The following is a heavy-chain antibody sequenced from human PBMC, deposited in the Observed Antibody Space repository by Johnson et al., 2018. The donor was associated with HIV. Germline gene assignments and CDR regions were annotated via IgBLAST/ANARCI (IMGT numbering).Heavy chain of an antibody. CDR3: AKDQYGSSYDI. V-gene: IGHV3-30-3*01. CDR2: ISVDGNSK. CDR1: GFSFSNYA. J-gene: IGHJ3*02. Sequence: QVQLVESGGGVVRPGRSLRLSCEASGFSFSNYAMDWVRQAPGKGLDWVAGISVDGNSKFYPDSVKGRFTISRDNSDNTLYLQMNSLRAEDTAVYYCAKDQYGSSYDIWGQGTMVTVSS. D-gene: IGHD2-15*01.